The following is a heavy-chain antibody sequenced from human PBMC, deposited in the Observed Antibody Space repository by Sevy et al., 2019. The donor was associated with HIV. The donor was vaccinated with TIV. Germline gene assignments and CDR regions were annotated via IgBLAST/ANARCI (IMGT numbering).Heavy chain of an antibody. CDR2: IYPGDSDT. CDR1: GFIFSYFW. V-gene: IGHV5-51*01. J-gene: IGHJ3*01. CDR3: XXXXXTDTLDF. Sequence: GESLKISCRGSGFIFSYFWIGWVRQMPGKGLEWMGIIYPGDSDTRYSPSFQGQVTISADKSINTAYLQWNNLKASAXXXXXXXXXXXTDTLDFWGQGTLVTVSS.